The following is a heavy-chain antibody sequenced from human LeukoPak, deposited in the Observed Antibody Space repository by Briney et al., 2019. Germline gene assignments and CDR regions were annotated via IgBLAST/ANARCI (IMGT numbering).Heavy chain of an antibody. CDR2: ISGSGGST. V-gene: IGHV3-23*01. CDR1: GFTFSSYA. J-gene: IGHJ4*02. Sequence: GGSLRLSCAASGFTFSSYAMSWIRQAPGKGLEWVSAISGSGGSTYYADSVKGRFTISRDNSKNTLYLQMNSLRAEDTAVYYCAKDPSCYDSSGYSTQYFDYWGQGTLVTVSS. CDR3: AKDPSCYDSSGYSTQYFDY. D-gene: IGHD3-22*01.